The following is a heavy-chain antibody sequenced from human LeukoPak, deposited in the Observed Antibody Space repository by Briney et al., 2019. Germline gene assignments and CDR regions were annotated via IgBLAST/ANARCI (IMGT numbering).Heavy chain of an antibody. CDR1: GFTFSSYA. V-gene: IGHV3-30-3*01. D-gene: IGHD6-13*01. J-gene: IGHJ4*02. CDR3: ARGGNGSGYYYAPDC. Sequence: GGSLRLSRAASGFTFSSYAMHWVRQAPGKGLEWVAVISYDGNNKYYADSMKGRFTISRDNSKNTLSVQMNSLRPEDTAVYFCARGGNGSGYYYAPDCWGPGTLVTVSS. CDR2: ISYDGNNK.